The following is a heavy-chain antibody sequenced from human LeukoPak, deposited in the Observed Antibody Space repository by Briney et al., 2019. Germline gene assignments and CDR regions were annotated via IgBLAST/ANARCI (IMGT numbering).Heavy chain of an antibody. V-gene: IGHV1-2*02. J-gene: IGHJ4*02. Sequence: ASVKVSCKASGYTLTGYHMHWVRQAPGQGLEWMGCINPNNGDTNYAQRFQGRVTMTRDTSITTAYMELSSLRSDDTAVYYCARELYGSGTYGFDYWGQGTLVTVSS. CDR3: ARELYGSGTYGFDY. D-gene: IGHD3-10*01. CDR1: GYTLTGYH. CDR2: INPNNGDT.